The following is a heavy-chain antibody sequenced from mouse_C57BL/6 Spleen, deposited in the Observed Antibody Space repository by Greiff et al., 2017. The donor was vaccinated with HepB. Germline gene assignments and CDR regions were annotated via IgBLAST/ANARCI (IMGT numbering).Heavy chain of an antibody. CDR2: IRLKSDNYAT. V-gene: IGHV6-3*01. Sequence: EVMLVESGGGLVQPGGTMKLSCVASGFTFSNYWMNWVRQSPEKGLEWVAQIRLKSDNYATHYAKSVKGRFTISRDDSKSSVYLQMNNLRAEDTGIYYCTGAYYSNYYFDYWGQGTTLTVSS. D-gene: IGHD2-5*01. J-gene: IGHJ2*01. CDR3: TGAYYSNYYFDY. CDR1: GFTFSNYW.